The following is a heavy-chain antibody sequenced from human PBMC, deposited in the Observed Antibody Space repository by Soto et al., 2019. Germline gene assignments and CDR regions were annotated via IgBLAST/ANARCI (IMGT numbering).Heavy chain of an antibody. V-gene: IGHV2-5*02. CDR1: GFSLSTSGVG. CDR2: IFWDDGN. CDR3: AHSLIPNWGSRGAFDY. J-gene: IGHJ4*02. Sequence: QITLKESGPTLVKPTQTLTLTCTFSGFSLSTSGVGVGWIRQPPGKALEGLAPIFWDDGNRYSPSLKSRLTTTKATSKNQVVLTMTNMDPVDTATYYCAHSLIPNWGSRGAFDYWGQGTLVTVSS. D-gene: IGHD7-27*01.